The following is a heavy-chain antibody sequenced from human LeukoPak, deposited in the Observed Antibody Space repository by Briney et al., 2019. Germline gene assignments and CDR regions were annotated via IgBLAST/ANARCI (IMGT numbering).Heavy chain of an antibody. CDR3: ARDATMMGNYFNY. CDR2: IYYSGST. J-gene: IGHJ4*02. D-gene: IGHD5-12*01. CDR1: GGSISSSRDY. Sequence: PSETLSLTCTVSGGSISSSRDYWAWIRQPPGKGLEWIANIYYSGSTYYSPSLKSRVTISVDTSKNQFFLKLSSVTAADTAVYYCARDATMMGNYFNYWGQGTLVTVSS. V-gene: IGHV4-39*02.